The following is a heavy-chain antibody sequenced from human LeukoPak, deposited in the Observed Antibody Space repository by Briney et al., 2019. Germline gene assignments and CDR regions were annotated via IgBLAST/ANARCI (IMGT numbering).Heavy chain of an antibody. V-gene: IGHV4-4*07. Sequence: SETLSLTCTVSGGSISSYYWTWIRQPAGKGLEWIGRIYTTGSTNYNPSLNSRVTMSVDTSKNQFSLKLSSVTAADTAVYYCARAGIVVVPAARLGSWFDPWGQGTLVTVSS. J-gene: IGHJ5*02. CDR2: IYTTGST. CDR3: ARAGIVVVPAARLGSWFDP. CDR1: GGSISSYY. D-gene: IGHD2-2*01.